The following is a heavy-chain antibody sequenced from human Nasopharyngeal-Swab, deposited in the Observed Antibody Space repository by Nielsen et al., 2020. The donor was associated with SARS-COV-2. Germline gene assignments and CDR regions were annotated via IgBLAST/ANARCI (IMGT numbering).Heavy chain of an antibody. Sequence: SETLSLTCTVSGGSISSGGYYWSWIRQHPGKGLEWIWYIYYSGSTYYNPSLKSRVTISVDTSKNQFSLKLSSVTAADTAVYYCASTPVWGAFDIWGQGTMVTVSS. CDR1: GGSISSGGYY. D-gene: IGHD3-16*01. CDR2: IYYSGST. CDR3: ASTPVWGAFDI. J-gene: IGHJ3*02. V-gene: IGHV4-31*03.